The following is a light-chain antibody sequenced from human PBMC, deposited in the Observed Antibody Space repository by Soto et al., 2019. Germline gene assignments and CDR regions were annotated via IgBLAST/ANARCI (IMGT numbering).Light chain of an antibody. CDR3: AAWDDSLNGPVV. Sequence: QSVLTQPASVSGSPGQSITISCTGTSSDVGGYNYVSWYQQHPGKAPKLMIYDVSNRPSGVSNRFSGSKSGNTASLTISGLQAEDEADYYCAAWDDSLNGPVVFGGGTKVTVL. CDR2: DVS. J-gene: IGLJ2*01. CDR1: SSDVGGYNY. V-gene: IGLV2-14*01.